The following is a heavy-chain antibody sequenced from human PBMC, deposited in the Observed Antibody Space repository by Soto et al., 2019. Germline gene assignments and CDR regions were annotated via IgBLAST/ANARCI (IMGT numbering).Heavy chain of an antibody. V-gene: IGHV4-59*12. CDR2: IYYSGST. Sequence: SETLSLTCTVSGGSISSYYWSWIRQPPGKGLEWIGYIYYSGSTNYNTSLKSRVTISVDKSKNQFSLKVTSVTAADTAVYYCARVSGSYYYGMDVWGQGTTVTVS. CDR1: GGSISSYY. J-gene: IGHJ6*02. CDR3: ARVSGSYYYGMDV.